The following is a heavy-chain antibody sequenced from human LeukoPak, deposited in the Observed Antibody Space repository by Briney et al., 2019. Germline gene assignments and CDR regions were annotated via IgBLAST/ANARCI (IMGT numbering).Heavy chain of an antibody. CDR2: IYYSGST. CDR1: GVSISSSSYY. V-gene: IGHV4-39*07. CDR3: ARARFRITMIVVARDSYYFDY. Sequence: PSETLSLTCTVSGVSISSSSYYWGWIRQPPGKGLEWIGSIYYSGSTYYNPSLKSRVTISVDTSKNQFSLKLSSVTAADTAVYYCARARFRITMIVVARDSYYFDYWGQGTLVTVSS. D-gene: IGHD3-22*01. J-gene: IGHJ4*02.